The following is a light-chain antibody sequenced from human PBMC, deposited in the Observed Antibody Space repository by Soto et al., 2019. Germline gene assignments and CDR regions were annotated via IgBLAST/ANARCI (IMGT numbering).Light chain of an antibody. Sequence: DIVLTQSPGSLSLSPGERATLSCRASQSVDSSFFAWYQQKPGQAPRLLIYGASKRATGTPDRLSGSGSGTNFSLTITRLEPEDFAVYYCQQYVSSVTFGQGKKVEIK. CDR2: GAS. V-gene: IGKV3-20*01. J-gene: IGKJ1*01. CDR3: QQYVSSVT. CDR1: QSVDSSF.